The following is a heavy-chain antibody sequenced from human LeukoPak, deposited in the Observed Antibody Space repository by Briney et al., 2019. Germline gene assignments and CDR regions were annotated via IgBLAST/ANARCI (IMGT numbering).Heavy chain of an antibody. D-gene: IGHD3-3*01. V-gene: IGHV4-34*01. CDR2: INHSRST. CDR3: ARGPHRGYYFLRVNAFDI. Sequence: SETLSLTCAVYGGSFSGYYWSWIRQPPGKGLEWIGEINHSRSTNYNPSLKSRVTTSVDTSKNQFSLKQSSVTAAATAVYYCARGPHRGYYFLRVNAFDIWGQGTMVTVSS. J-gene: IGHJ3*02. CDR1: GGSFSGYY.